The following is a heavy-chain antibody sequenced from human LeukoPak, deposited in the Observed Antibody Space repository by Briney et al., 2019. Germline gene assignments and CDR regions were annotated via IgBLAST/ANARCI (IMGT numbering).Heavy chain of an antibody. V-gene: IGHV4-59*08. Sequence: SETLSLTCTVSGGSISSYYWSWIRQPPGKGLEWIGYIYYSGSTNYNPSLKSRVTISVDTSKSQFSLKLSSVTAADTAVYYCARRYCSGGSCYFVFDFWGQGTLVTVSS. CDR3: ARRYCSGGSCYFVFDF. CDR1: GGSISSYY. CDR2: IYYSGST. J-gene: IGHJ4*02. D-gene: IGHD2-15*01.